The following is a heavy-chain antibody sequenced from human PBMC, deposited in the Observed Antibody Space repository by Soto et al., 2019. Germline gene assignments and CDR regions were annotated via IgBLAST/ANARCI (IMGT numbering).Heavy chain of an antibody. Sequence: QVQLVQSGAEVKKPGSSVKGSCKASGGTFSNYPISWVRQAPGQGLEWMGGIILIVGTVNYAQKFQGRVTITADESTSTAYMALSSLRSEDTAVYYCARGNHRWLQLWYFDLWGRGTLVTVSS. CDR2: IILIVGTV. CDR1: GGTFSNYP. V-gene: IGHV1-69*12. J-gene: IGHJ2*01. D-gene: IGHD5-12*01. CDR3: ARGNHRWLQLWYFDL.